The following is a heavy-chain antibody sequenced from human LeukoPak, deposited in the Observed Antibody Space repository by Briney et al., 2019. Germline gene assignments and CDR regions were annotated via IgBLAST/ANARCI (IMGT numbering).Heavy chain of an antibody. J-gene: IGHJ3*02. CDR3: ARDGGWELHHAFDI. D-gene: IGHD1-26*01. V-gene: IGHV3-21*01. Sequence: PGGSLRLSCAASGFTFSSYSMNWVRQAPGEGLEWVSSISSSSSYIYYADSVKGRFTISRDNAKNSLYLQMNSLRAEDTAVYYCARDGGWELHHAFDIWGQGTMVTVSS. CDR1: GFTFSSYS. CDR2: ISSSSSYI.